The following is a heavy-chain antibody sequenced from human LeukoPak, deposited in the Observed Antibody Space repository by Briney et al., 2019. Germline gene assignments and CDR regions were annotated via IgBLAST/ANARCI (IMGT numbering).Heavy chain of an antibody. Sequence: PGGSLRLSCAASGFTFSSYGMHWVRQAPGKGLEWVAVIWYDGSNKYYADSVKGRFTISRDNSKNTLYLQMNSLRAEDTAVYYCARSRGSGSFFDYWGQGTLVTVSS. CDR2: IWYDGSNK. CDR1: GFTFSSYG. J-gene: IGHJ4*02. V-gene: IGHV3-33*01. D-gene: IGHD3-10*01. CDR3: ARSRGSGSFFDY.